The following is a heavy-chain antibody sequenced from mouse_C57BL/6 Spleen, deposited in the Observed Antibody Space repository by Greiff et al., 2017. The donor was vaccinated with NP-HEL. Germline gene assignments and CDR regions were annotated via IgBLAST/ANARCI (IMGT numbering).Heavy chain of an antibody. V-gene: IGHV5-6*02. CDR3: ARRSSTSMDY. J-gene: IGHJ4*01. CDR2: ISSGGSYT. D-gene: IGHD2-1*01. Sequence: DVKLVESGGDLVKPGGSLKLSCAASGFTFSSYGMSWVRQTPDKRLEWVATISSGGSYTYYPDSVTGRVTISRDNAKNTLYLQMSSLKSEDTAMYYCARRSSTSMDYWGQGTSVTVSS. CDR1: GFTFSSYG.